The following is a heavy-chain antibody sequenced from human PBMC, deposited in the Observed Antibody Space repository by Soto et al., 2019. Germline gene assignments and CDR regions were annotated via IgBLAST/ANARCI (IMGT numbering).Heavy chain of an antibody. Sequence: ASVKVSCKVSGYTLTELSMHWVRQAPGKGLEWMGGFDPEDGETIYAQKFQGRVTMTEDTSTDTAYMELSSLRSEDTAVYYCATDLVATMGFDYWGQGTLVTVSS. CDR2: FDPEDGET. CDR3: ATDLVATMGFDY. D-gene: IGHD5-12*01. V-gene: IGHV1-24*01. CDR1: GYTLTELS. J-gene: IGHJ4*02.